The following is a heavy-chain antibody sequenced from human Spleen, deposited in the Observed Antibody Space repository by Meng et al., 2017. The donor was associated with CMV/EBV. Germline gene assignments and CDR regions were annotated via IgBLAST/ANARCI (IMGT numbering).Heavy chain of an antibody. J-gene: IGHJ6*02. CDR2: ISSSGSTI. Sequence: GESLKISCAASGFTFSDYYMSWIRQAPGKGLEWVSYISSSGSTIYYADSVKGRFTISRDNAKNSLYLQMNSLGTEDTALYYCARVGLAMDVWGQGTTVTVSS. CDR1: GFTFSDYY. V-gene: IGHV3-11*01. D-gene: IGHD3-16*01. CDR3: ARVGLAMDV.